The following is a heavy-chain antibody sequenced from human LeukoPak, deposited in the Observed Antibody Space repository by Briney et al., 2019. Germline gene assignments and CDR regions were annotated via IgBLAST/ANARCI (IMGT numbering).Heavy chain of an antibody. D-gene: IGHD1-1*01. CDR1: GGSVSSASYY. J-gene: IGHJ6*02. CDR3: VRDCDWNDVDYYYGLDV. V-gene: IGHV4-61*01. Sequence: SETLSLTCTVSGGSVSSASYYWSWIRQPPGKGLEWIGYVYYSGSTNYNPSLKSRVTISVDTSKNQFSLKLTSVTAADTAVYYCVRDCDWNDVDYYYGLDVWGQGTTVTVSS. CDR2: VYYSGST.